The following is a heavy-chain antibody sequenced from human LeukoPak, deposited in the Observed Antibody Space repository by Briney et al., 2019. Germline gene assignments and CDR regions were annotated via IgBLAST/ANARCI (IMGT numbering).Heavy chain of an antibody. CDR2: ISSNGGST. CDR1: GFTFSSYA. V-gene: IGHV3-64*01. CDR3: ARDGEWEPLLY. J-gene: IGHJ4*02. Sequence: GGSLRLSSAASGFTFSSYAMHWVRQAPGKGLEYVSAISSNGGSTYYANSVKGRFTISRDNSKNTLYLQMGSLRAEDMAVYYCARDGEWEPLLYWGQGTLVTVSS. D-gene: IGHD1-26*01.